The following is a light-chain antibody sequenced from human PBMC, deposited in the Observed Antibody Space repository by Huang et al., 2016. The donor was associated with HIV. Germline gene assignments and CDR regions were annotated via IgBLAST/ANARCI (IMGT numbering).Light chain of an antibody. CDR1: QSISNW. CDR3: QQYNSYPIT. V-gene: IGKV1-5*03. J-gene: IGKJ5*01. CDR2: KAS. Sequence: DIQMTQSPSTLSASVGDRVTITCRASQSISNWLAWYQQKPGKAPKLRIYKASSLESGVPSRFSGSGSGTEFTVTISSLQPDDSANYYCQQYNSYPITFGQGTRLEIK.